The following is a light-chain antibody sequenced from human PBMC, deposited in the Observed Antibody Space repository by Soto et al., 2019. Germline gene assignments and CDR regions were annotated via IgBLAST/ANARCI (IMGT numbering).Light chain of an antibody. CDR2: DVS. Sequence: QSALTQPASVSGSPGQSITISCTGTSSDVGDYNYVSWYQQHPGKAPKLMLYDVSNRPSGISNRFSGSKSGNTASLTISGFQAEDEAEYYCSSYTCSSTLFGTGTKVTVL. CDR1: SSDVGDYNY. V-gene: IGLV2-14*01. CDR3: SSYTCSSTL. J-gene: IGLJ1*01.